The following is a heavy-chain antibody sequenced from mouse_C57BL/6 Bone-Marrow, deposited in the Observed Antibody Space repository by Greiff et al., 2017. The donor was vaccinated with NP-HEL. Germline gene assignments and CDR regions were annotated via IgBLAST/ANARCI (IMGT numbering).Heavy chain of an antibody. V-gene: IGHV5-6*01. D-gene: IGHD1-1*01. Sequence: DVHLVESGGDLVKPGGSLKLSCAASGFTFSSYGMSWVRQTPDKRLEWVATISSGGSYTYYPDSVKGRFTISRDNAKNTLYLQMSSLKSEDTAMYYCARHGGELPGAMDYWGQGTSVTVSS. CDR1: GFTFSSYG. CDR2: ISSGGSYT. CDR3: ARHGGELPGAMDY. J-gene: IGHJ4*01.